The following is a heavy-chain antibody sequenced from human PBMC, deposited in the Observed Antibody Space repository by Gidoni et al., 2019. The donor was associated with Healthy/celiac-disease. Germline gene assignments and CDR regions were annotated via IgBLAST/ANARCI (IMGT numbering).Heavy chain of an antibody. CDR3: TRLGYCSGGSCYSGYYGMDV. Sequence: EVQLVESGGGLVQPGGSLKLYCAGSGFTLSGSAMHWVRQASGKGVEWVGRIRSKANSYSTAYAASVKGRFTISRDDSKNTAYLQMNSLKTEDTAVYYCTRLGYCSGGSCYSGYYGMDVWGQGTTVTVSS. V-gene: IGHV3-73*01. CDR2: IRSKANSYST. D-gene: IGHD2-15*01. CDR1: GFTLSGSA. J-gene: IGHJ6*02.